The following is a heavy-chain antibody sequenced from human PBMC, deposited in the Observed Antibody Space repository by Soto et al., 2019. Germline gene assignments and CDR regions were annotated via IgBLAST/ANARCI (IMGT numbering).Heavy chain of an antibody. V-gene: IGHV3-53*01. CDR2: IYSGGST. CDR3: ARDPPATRHGMDV. Sequence: GGSLRLSCAASGFTVSSNYMSWVRQAPGKGLEWVSVIYSGGSTYYADSVGGRFTISRDNSKNTLYLQMKSLRAEDTAVYYCARDPPATRHGMDVWGQGTTVTVSS. J-gene: IGHJ6*02. CDR1: GFTVSSNY.